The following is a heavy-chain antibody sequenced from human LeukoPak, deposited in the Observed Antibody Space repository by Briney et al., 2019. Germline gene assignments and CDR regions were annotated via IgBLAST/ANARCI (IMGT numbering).Heavy chain of an antibody. J-gene: IGHJ6*03. V-gene: IGHV4-39*01. CDR3: ARHVNRGIVVVIREPPYYMDV. D-gene: IGHD3-22*01. CDR2: IYYSGST. CDR1: GGSISSSSYY. Sequence: SETLSLTCTVSGGSISSSSYYWGWIRQPPGKGLEWIGSIYYSGSTYYNPSLKSRVTISVGTSKNQLSLKLSSVTAADTAVYYCARHVNRGIVVVIREPPYYMDVWGKGTTVTVSS.